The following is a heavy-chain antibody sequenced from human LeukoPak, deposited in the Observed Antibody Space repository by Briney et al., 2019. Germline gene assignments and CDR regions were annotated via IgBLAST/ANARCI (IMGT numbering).Heavy chain of an antibody. CDR1: GGSFNSGNYY. CDR3: ARAPEVYDSTSYGGGWLDP. CDR2: IYDSGST. Sequence: SETLSLTCTVSGGSFNSGNYYCSWIRQPPGKGLESIGYIYDSGSTKYNPPLKSRVTISEDTSKNQFSLKLRFVTAADTAVYYCARAPEVYDSTSYGGGWLDPWGQGIRVTVSS. V-gene: IGHV4-61*01. D-gene: IGHD3-22*01. J-gene: IGHJ5*02.